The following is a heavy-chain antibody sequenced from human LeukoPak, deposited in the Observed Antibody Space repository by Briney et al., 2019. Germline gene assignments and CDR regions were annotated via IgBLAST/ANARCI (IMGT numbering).Heavy chain of an antibody. CDR3: ARFHTVLRYFDWFNTLYGMDV. V-gene: IGHV1-8*01. Sequence: ASVKVSCKASGYTFTSYDINWVRQATGQGLEWMGWMNPNSGNTGYAQKFQGRVTMTRNTSISTAYMELSSLRSEDTAVYYCARFHTVLRYFDWFNTLYGMDVWGQGTTVTVSS. CDR1: GYTFTSYD. J-gene: IGHJ6*02. CDR2: MNPNSGNT. D-gene: IGHD3-9*01.